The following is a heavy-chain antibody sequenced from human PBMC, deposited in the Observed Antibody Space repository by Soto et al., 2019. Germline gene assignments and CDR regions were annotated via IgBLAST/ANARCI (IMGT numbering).Heavy chain of an antibody. CDR1: GGSISSSSYY. V-gene: IGHV4-39*01. CDR3: SCSRNGFQRPFDY. D-gene: IGHD3-10*02. CDR2: IYYSGST. Sequence: PSETLSLTCTVSGGSISSSSYYWGWIRQPPGKGLEWIGSIYYSGSTYYNPSLKSRVTISVDTSKNQFSLTLSSMTAADTAVYFCSCSRNGFQRPFDYCGPGSLVNVSS. J-gene: IGHJ4*02.